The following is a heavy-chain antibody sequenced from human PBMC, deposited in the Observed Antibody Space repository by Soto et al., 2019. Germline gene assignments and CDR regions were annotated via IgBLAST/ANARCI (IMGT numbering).Heavy chain of an antibody. CDR2: IFYSGST. CDR3: ARQGSGSYNAFDI. Sequence: QLKLQESGPGLVKPSETLSLTCPVSGGSIGSSGYYWGGIRQPPGKGLEWIGTIFYSGSTYYNPSLKSRVTISVDTSKNQFSLKLSSVTAADTAVYYCARQGSGSYNAFDIWGQGTVVTVSS. D-gene: IGHD1-26*01. J-gene: IGHJ3*02. CDR1: GGSIGSSGYY. V-gene: IGHV4-39*01.